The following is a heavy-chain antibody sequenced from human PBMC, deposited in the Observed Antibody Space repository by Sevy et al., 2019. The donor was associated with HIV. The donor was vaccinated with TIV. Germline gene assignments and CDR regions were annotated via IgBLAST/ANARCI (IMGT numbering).Heavy chain of an antibody. CDR3: ARASVVRGVSLYYYHYGMDV. J-gene: IGHJ6*02. D-gene: IGHD3-10*01. CDR2: LNWNGGST. V-gene: IGHV3-20*04. CDR1: GFTFDDYA. Sequence: GGSLRLSCAASGFTFDDYAMHWVRQAPGKGLEWVSGLNWNGGSTRYADSVKGRFTISRDNAKNSLYLQMNSLRAEDTALYYCARASVVRGVSLYYYHYGMDVWGQGTTVTVSS.